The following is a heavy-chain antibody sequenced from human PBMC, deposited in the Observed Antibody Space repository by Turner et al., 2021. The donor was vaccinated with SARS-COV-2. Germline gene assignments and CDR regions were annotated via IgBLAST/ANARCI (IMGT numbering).Heavy chain of an antibody. CDR1: GGSISRTNYY. D-gene: IGHD1-26*01. CDR2: VDYSGRT. V-gene: IGHV4-39*01. J-gene: IGHJ3*01. CDR3: ARPAWELRPIVAFDV. Sequence: QVQVQESGPGLVKPSETLSLPCTVSGGSISRTNYYRAWIRQPPGKGLEWIGNVDYSGRTFSNPSLDSRLTISVDTSKNQFSLHLRSVTVADSAVYYCARPAWELRPIVAFDVWGPGTMFTVSS.